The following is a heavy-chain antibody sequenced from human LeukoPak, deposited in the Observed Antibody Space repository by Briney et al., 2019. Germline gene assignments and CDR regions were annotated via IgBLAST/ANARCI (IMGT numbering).Heavy chain of an antibody. CDR2: IYTSGST. CDR3: AAMKTRVPPQPFDY. D-gene: IGHD1/OR15-1a*01. V-gene: IGHV4-61*02. J-gene: IGHJ4*02. CDR1: GGSISSGSYY. Sequence: SQTLSLTCTVSGGSISSGSYYWSWIRQPAGKGLEWIGRIYTSGSTNYNPSLRSRVTISVDTSKNQFSLKLSSVTAADTAVYYCAAMKTRVPPQPFDYWGQGTLVTVSS.